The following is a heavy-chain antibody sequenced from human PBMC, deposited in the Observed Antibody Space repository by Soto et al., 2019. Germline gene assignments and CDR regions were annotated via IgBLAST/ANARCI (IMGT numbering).Heavy chain of an antibody. CDR2: IIPIFGTA. J-gene: IGHJ6*02. CDR3: ARVGVVVPAAMILAYYGMDV. Sequence: QVQLVQSGAEVKKPGSSVKVSCKASGGTFSSYAISWVRQAPGQGLEWMGGIIPIFGTANYAQKFQGRVTITADETTSTAYMELSSLRSEDTEVYYCARVGVVVPAAMILAYYGMDVWGQGTTVTVSS. CDR1: GGTFSSYA. V-gene: IGHV1-69*01. D-gene: IGHD2-2*01.